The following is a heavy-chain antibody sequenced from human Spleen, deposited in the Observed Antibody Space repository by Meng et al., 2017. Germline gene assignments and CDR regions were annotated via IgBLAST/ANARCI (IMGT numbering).Heavy chain of an antibody. Sequence: GESLKISCAASGFTFSSYAMHWVRQAPGKGLEWVAVIAFDGSYEYYADSVKGRFTISRDNSKNTLYLQMNSLRAEDTAVYYCARDNQLKYYDFWSGSVRAGFDPWGQGTLVTVSS. CDR1: GFTFSSYA. V-gene: IGHV3-30*07. D-gene: IGHD3-3*01. CDR2: IAFDGSYE. CDR3: ARDNQLKYYDFWSGSVRAGFDP. J-gene: IGHJ5*02.